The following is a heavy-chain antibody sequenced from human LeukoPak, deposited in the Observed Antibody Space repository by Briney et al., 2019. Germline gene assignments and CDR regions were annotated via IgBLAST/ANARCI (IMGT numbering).Heavy chain of an antibody. D-gene: IGHD6-19*01. J-gene: IGHJ5*02. Sequence: PSETLSLTCTVSGGSISSYYWSWIRQPPGKALEWIGYIYYSGSTNYNPSLKSRVPISVDTSKNQFSLKPSSVTAADTAVYYCARVLRAVALNWFDPWGQGTLVTVSS. CDR1: GGSISSYY. V-gene: IGHV4-59*08. CDR3: ARVLRAVALNWFDP. CDR2: IYYSGST.